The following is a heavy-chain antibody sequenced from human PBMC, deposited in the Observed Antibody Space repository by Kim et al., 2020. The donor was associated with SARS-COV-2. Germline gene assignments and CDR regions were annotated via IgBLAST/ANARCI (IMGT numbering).Heavy chain of an antibody. CDR1: GGSFSSYY. D-gene: IGHD3-22*01. CDR2: IYYSGST. Sequence: SETLSLTCTVSGGSFSSYYWSWIRQPPGKGLEWIGYIYYSGSTNYNPSLKSRVTISVDTSKNQFSLKPSSVTAADTAVYYCARGLGTYXYDSSGXYPTYYXXXWGQGTLVTXSS. CDR3: ARGLGTYXYDSSGXYPTYYXXX. V-gene: IGHV4-59*01. J-gene: IGHJ4*02.